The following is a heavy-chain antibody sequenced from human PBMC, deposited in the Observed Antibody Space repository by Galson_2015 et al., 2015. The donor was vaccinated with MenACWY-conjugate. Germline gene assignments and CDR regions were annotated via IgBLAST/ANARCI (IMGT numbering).Heavy chain of an antibody. D-gene: IGHD4-17*01. CDR3: ARDRRDYGDYGGYYYYYGMDV. CDR2: IYSGGST. J-gene: IGHJ6*02. Sequence: SLRLSCAASGFTVSSNYMSWVRQAPGKGLEWVSVIYSGGSTYYADSVKGRFTISRHNSKNTLYLQMNSLRAEDTAVYYCARDRRDYGDYGGYYYYYGMDVWGQGTTVTVSS. V-gene: IGHV3-53*04. CDR1: GFTVSSNY.